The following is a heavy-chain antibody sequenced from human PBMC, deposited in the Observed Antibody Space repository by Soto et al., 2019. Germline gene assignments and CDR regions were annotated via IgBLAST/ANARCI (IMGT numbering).Heavy chain of an antibody. CDR3: AKAIGHTTGTTGDDAFDI. Sequence: GGSLRLSCAASGFTFSSYAMSWVRQAPGKGLEWVSAISGSGGSTYYADSVKGRFTISRDNSKNTLYLQMNSLRAEDTAVYYCAKAIGHTTGTTGDDAFDIWGQGTMVTV. V-gene: IGHV3-23*01. CDR1: GFTFSSYA. CDR2: ISGSGGST. D-gene: IGHD1-1*01. J-gene: IGHJ3*02.